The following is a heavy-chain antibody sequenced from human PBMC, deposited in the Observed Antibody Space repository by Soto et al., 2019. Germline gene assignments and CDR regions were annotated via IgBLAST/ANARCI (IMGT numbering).Heavy chain of an antibody. V-gene: IGHV3-30-3*01. J-gene: IGHJ4*02. Sequence: PGGSLRLSCAASGFTFSSYAMHWVRQAPGKGLEWVAVISYDGSNKYYADSVKGRFTISRDNSKNTLYLQMNSLRAEDTAVYYCARDGKGMQYQLLTDEFDYWGQGTLVTVSS. CDR2: ISYDGSNK. D-gene: IGHD2-2*01. CDR1: GFTFSSYA. CDR3: ARDGKGMQYQLLTDEFDY.